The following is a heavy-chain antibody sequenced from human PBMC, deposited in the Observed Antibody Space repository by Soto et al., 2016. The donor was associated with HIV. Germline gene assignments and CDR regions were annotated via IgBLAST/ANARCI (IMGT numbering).Heavy chain of an antibody. CDR2: IYDDGGHK. D-gene: IGHD2-2*01. Sequence: VQLVESGGGVVQPGRSLRLSCTASGFNFKTSGMHWVRQTPSKGLEWVAVIYDDGGHKYYADALKGRFTISRDNSKNILYLQMTSLTVEDTATYYCARDDTMTLDHWGQGTLVTVSS. CDR1: GFNFKTSG. V-gene: IGHV3-33*01. CDR3: ARDDTMTLDH. J-gene: IGHJ5*02.